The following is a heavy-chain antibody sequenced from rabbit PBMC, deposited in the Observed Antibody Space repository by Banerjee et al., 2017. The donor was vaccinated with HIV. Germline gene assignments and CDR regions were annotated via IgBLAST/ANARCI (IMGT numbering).Heavy chain of an antibody. CDR1: GFSFSTNYD. Sequence: QSLEESGGDLVKPGASLTLTCTASGFSFSTNYDMCWVRQAPGKGLEWIACIDTRSGTTYYASWAKGRFTISKTSSTTVTLQMTSLTAADTATYFCARDEYSSGWGALNLWGPGTLVTVS. V-gene: IGHV1S40*01. CDR2: IDTRSGTT. D-gene: IGHD4-1*01. J-gene: IGHJ4*01. CDR3: ARDEYSSGWGALNL.